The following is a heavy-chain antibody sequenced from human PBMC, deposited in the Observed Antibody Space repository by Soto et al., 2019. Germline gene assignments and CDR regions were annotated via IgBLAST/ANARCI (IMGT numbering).Heavy chain of an antibody. J-gene: IGHJ6*02. D-gene: IGHD2-15*01. Sequence: PGGSLRLSCVASGFTFGSYEMNWVRQAPGKGLEWVSYIENSGRTIYYADSVKGRFTITRDNAKNSLYLQMNSLRAEDTAVYYCARRMGMDVWGQGTTVTVSS. CDR2: IENSGRTI. CDR1: GFTFGSYE. V-gene: IGHV3-48*03. CDR3: ARRMGMDV.